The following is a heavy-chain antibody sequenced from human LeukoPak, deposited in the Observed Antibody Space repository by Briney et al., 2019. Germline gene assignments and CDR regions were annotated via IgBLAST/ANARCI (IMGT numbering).Heavy chain of an antibody. CDR1: RYTFTGYY. CDR3: ARDGNFDI. CDR2: INPDSGGT. V-gene: IGHV1-2*02. Sequence: ASVKVSCKASRYTFTGYYMHWLRQAPGQGPEWMGWINPDSGGTNYAQKFQGRVTMTRDTSISTAYMELSGLTSDDTAVYCARDGNFDIWGQGTMVTVSS. J-gene: IGHJ3*02. D-gene: IGHD4-23*01.